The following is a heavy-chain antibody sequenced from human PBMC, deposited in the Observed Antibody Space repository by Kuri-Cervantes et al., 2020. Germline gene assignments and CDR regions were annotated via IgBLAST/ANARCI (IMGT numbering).Heavy chain of an antibody. Sequence: SETLSLTCTVSGDSIGIYYWSWIRQPPGRRLEWIGYIYNGGSTNYNPSLKGRVTISVDTSRNQFSLKLSSVVAADTAVYYCATSNSAGRITAFGVLGPRELRHWGQGTLVTVSS. CDR3: ATSNSAGRITAFGVLGPRELRH. J-gene: IGHJ1*01. D-gene: IGHD3-3*01. CDR1: GDSIGIYY. V-gene: IGHV4-4*09. CDR2: IYNGGST.